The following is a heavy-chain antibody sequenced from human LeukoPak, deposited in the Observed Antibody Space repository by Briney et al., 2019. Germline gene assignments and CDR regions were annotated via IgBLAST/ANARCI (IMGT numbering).Heavy chain of an antibody. D-gene: IGHD6-6*01. V-gene: IGHV3-66*01. J-gene: IGHJ3*02. CDR2: IHTGGGT. CDR1: GFSVSGHY. Sequence: GGSLRLSCAVSGFSVSGHYMNWVRQAPGKGLEWVSVIHTGGGTYYADSVKGRFTVSRDDSRNTLYLQMNSLRAEDTAVYYCARDLGPHRSSPNSGAFDIWGQGTMVTVSS. CDR3: ARDLGPHRSSPNSGAFDI.